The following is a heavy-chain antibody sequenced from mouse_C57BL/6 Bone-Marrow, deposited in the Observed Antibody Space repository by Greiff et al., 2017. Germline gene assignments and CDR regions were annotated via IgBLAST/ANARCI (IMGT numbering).Heavy chain of an antibody. CDR1: GYTFTSYD. D-gene: IGHD2-5*01. Sequence: VQLQQSGPELVKPGASVKLSCKASGYTFTSYDINWVKQRPGQGLEWIGWIYPRDGSTKYNEKFKGKATLPADKSSRPAYMELRSLTSEDSAVYFCARGTYYSNLGSMDYWGQGTSVTVSS. J-gene: IGHJ4*01. CDR2: IYPRDGST. V-gene: IGHV1-85*01. CDR3: ARGTYYSNLGSMDY.